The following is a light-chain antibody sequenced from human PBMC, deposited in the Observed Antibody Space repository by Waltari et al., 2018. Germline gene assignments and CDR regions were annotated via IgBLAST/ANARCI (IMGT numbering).Light chain of an antibody. CDR2: KAS. V-gene: IGKV1-5*03. CDR3: QQYNGYWT. J-gene: IGKJ1*01. CDR1: QSISSW. Sequence: ITCRASQSISSWLAWYQQKPGTAPKLLIYKASTLESGVPSRFSGSGSGTELTLTINSLQPDDFATYYCQQYNGYWTFGQGTKVEIK.